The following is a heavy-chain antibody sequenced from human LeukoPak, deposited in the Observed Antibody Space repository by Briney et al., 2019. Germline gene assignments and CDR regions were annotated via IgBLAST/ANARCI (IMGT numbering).Heavy chain of an antibody. D-gene: IGHD3-10*01. J-gene: IGHJ6*02. CDR2: ISSSSSYI. Sequence: PGGSLRLSCAASGFTFSSYSMNWVRQAPGKGLEWVSSISSSSSYIYYADSVKGLFTISRDNAKNSLYLQMNSLRAEDTAVYYCARDSGATMVRGPNYYGMDVWGQGTTVTVSS. CDR1: GFTFSSYS. CDR3: ARDSGATMVRGPNYYGMDV. V-gene: IGHV3-21*01.